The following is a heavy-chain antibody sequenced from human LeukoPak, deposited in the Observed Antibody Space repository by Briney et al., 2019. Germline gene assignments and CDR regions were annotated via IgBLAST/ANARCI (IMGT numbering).Heavy chain of an antibody. Sequence: GGSLRLSCTASGFTFDDFSIHWVRQTPGKGLEWVSLISKYGDRTYYADSVEGRFTISRDNSNNTLYLQMNSLRAEDTAVYYCAKDRLPLIRGIDYWGQGTLVTVSS. CDR3: AKDRLPLIRGIDY. V-gene: IGHV3-43*01. CDR1: GFTFDDFS. D-gene: IGHD3-10*01. CDR2: ISKYGDRT. J-gene: IGHJ4*02.